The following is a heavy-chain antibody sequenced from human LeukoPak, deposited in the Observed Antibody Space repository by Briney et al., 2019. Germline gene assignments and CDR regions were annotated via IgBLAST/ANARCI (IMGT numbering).Heavy chain of an antibody. CDR3: ARDRGYDFWSGYYNYYYYGMDV. Sequence: SETLSLTCTVSGGSISGSSYYWGWIRQPPGKGLEWIGSIYYSGSTYYNPTLKSRCTISVDTSKNQFYLKVNSVIAAETAVYYCARDRGYDFWSGYYNYYYYGMDVWGHGNTVTVSS. CDR1: GGSISGSSYY. V-gene: IGHV4-39*07. J-gene: IGHJ6*02. D-gene: IGHD3-3*01. CDR2: IYYSGST.